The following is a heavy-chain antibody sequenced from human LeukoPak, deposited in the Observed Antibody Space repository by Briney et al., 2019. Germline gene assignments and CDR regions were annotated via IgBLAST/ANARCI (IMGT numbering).Heavy chain of an antibody. CDR1: GFTFSTYW. V-gene: IGHV3-7*01. CDR2: IKQDGSHK. CDR3: VREEGH. Sequence: GGSLRLSCAASGFTFSTYWMYWVRQAPGKGLEWVANIKQDGSHKYYVDSVKGRFTISRDNAKDSLYLQMNSLRVEDAAVYYCVREEGHWGQGTLVTVSS. J-gene: IGHJ4*02.